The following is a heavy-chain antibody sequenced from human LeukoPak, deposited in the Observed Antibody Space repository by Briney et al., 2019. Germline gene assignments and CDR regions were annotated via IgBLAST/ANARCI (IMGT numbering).Heavy chain of an antibody. CDR1: GGSISSGSYY. J-gene: IGHJ4*02. CDR3: ARNVLRYFDWSPRVSYFDY. Sequence: SQTLSLTCTVSGGSISSGSYYWRWIRQPPGKGLEWIGEINHSGSTNYNPSLKSRVTISVDTSENQFSLKLSSVTAADTAVYYCARNVLRYFDWSPRVSYFDYWGQGTLVTVSS. D-gene: IGHD3-9*01. CDR2: INHSGST. V-gene: IGHV4-39*07.